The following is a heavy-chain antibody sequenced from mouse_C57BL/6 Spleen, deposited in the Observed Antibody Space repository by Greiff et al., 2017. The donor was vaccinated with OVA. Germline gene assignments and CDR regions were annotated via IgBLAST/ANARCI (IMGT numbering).Heavy chain of an antibody. CDR2: IDPENGDT. CDR3: TRAGRGYFDY. CDR1: GFNIKDDY. V-gene: IGHV14-4*01. J-gene: IGHJ2*01. D-gene: IGHD3-3*01. Sequence: VQLKESGAELVRPGASVKLSCTASGFNIKDDYMHWVKQRPEQGLEWIGWIDPENGDTEYASKFQGKATITADTSSNTAYLQLSSLTSEDTAVYYCTRAGRGYFDYWGQGTTLTVSS.